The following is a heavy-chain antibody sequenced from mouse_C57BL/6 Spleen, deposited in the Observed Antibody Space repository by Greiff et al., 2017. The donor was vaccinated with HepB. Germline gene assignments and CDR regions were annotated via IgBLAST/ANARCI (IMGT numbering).Heavy chain of an antibody. CDR1: GFTFSSYA. CDR3: ARVDYDEGDYYAMDY. V-gene: IGHV5-4*01. CDR2: ISDGGSYT. D-gene: IGHD2-4*01. J-gene: IGHJ4*01. Sequence: EVQLQESGGGLVKPGGSLKLSCAASGFTFSSYAMSWVRQTPEKRLEWVATISDGGSYTYYPDNVKGRFTISRDNAKNNLYLQMSHLKSEDTAMYYCARVDYDEGDYYAMDYWGQGTSVTVSS.